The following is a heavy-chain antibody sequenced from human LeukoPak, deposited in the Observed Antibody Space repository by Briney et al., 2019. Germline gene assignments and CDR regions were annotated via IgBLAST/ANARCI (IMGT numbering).Heavy chain of an antibody. V-gene: IGHV3-15*01. Sequence: GGSLRLSCTASGFTFGDYAMSWVRQAPGKGLEWVGRIKSKTDGGTTDYAAPVKGRFTISRDDSKNTLYLQMNSLKTEDTAVYYCTTISVVNMKPNWGQGTLVTVSS. CDR2: IKSKTDGGTT. CDR3: TTISVVNMKPN. D-gene: IGHD3-22*01. J-gene: IGHJ4*02. CDR1: GFTFGDYA.